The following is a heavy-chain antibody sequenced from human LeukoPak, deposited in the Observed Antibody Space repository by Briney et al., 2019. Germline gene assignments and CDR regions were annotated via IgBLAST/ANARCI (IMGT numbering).Heavy chain of an antibody. CDR3: VRAHGAKIYGYGF. CDR1: GFSFSTWN. D-gene: IGHD5-18*01. V-gene: IGHV3-48*01. Sequence: GGSLRLSCVTSGFSFSTWNMNWVRQAPGKGPEWISYINTKSDTTYYADSVRGRFTISRDNAKNSLYLQMSSLRVEDTAVYYCVRAHGAKIYGYGFWGQGALVTVSS. CDR2: INTKSDTT. J-gene: IGHJ4*02.